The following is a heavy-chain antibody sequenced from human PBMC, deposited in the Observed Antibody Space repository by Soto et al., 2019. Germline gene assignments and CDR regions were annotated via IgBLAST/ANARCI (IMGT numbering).Heavy chain of an antibody. J-gene: IGHJ4*02. V-gene: IGHV1-46*01. CDR1: GYTFTSYY. CDR3: ARGGHVVVVTAAFDY. CDR2: INPSGGYT. Sequence: ASVKVSCKASGYTFTSYYMNWVRQAPGQGLEWLGIINPSGGYTTYSQNFLGRVTMTRDTSTSTLYMELTSLTSDDTAVYYCARGGHVVVVTAAFDYWGQGTLVTVSS. D-gene: IGHD2-21*02.